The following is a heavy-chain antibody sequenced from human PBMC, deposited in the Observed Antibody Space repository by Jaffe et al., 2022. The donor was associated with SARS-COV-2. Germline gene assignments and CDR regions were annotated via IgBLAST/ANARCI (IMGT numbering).Heavy chain of an antibody. CDR1: GYAFTKHS. J-gene: IGHJ5*02. D-gene: IGHD6-19*01. CDR2: ISAYNGDT. Sequence: QAQLVQSGAEVKKPGASVKVSCKASGYAFTKHSIMWVRQAPGQGLEWMGWISAYNGDTKYAQQFRGRVTLTTDASTSTAYMELRSLTSDDTAVYYCATDPSNTSGWNPWFDPWGQGTLVTVSS. V-gene: IGHV1-18*01. CDR3: ATDPSNTSGWNPWFDP.